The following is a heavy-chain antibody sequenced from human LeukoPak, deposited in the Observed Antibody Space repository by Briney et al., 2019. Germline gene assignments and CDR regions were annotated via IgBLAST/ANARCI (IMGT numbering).Heavy chain of an antibody. D-gene: IGHD1-14*01. CDR1: GFTFSSYG. J-gene: IGHJ4*02. V-gene: IGHV3-30*03. Sequence: GGSLRLSCAASGFTFSSYGMHWVRQAPGKGLEWVAVISYDGSNKYYADSVKGRFTISRDNSKNTLYLQMNSLRAEDTAVYYCAPRTDYFDYWGQGTLVTVSS. CDR2: ISYDGSNK. CDR3: APRTDYFDY.